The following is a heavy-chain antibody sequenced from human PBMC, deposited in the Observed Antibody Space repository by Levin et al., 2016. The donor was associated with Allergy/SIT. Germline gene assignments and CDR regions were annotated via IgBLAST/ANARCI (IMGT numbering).Heavy chain of an antibody. Sequence: GGSLRLSCVGSGYSFTTYWIGWVRQMPGKGLEWMGIIYPGNSDTRYRPSFKGQVTISVDKSISAAYLQWSTLEASDTAIYYCARLCASSCSYGMDVWGQGTAVTVSS. D-gene: IGHD2-2*01. J-gene: IGHJ6*02. CDR3: ARLCASSCSYGMDV. V-gene: IGHV5-51*01. CDR2: IYPGNSDT. CDR1: GYSFTTYW.